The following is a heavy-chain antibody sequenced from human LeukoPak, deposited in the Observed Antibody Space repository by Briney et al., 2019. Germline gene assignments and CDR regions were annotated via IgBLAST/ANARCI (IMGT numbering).Heavy chain of an antibody. CDR3: ARGFTIENWFDP. CDR1: GGTFSSYA. Sequence: SVEVSCKASGGTFSSYAISWVRQAPGQGLEWMGGIIPIFGTANYAQKFQGRVTITADESTSTAYMELSSLRSEDTAVYYCARGFTIENWFDPWGQGTLVTVSS. J-gene: IGHJ5*02. CDR2: IIPIFGTA. V-gene: IGHV1-69*13. D-gene: IGHD3-9*01.